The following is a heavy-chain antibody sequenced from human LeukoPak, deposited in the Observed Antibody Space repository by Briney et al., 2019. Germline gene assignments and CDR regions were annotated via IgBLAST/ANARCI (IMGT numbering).Heavy chain of an antibody. CDR1: GFTFSSYA. V-gene: IGHV3-23*01. Sequence: GGSLRLSCAASGFTFSSYAMSWVRQAPGKGLEWVSAISGSGGSTYYADSVKGRFTISRDNSKNTLYLQMNSLRAEDTAVYYCVTYYDILTGPNPFDYWGQGTLVTVSS. D-gene: IGHD3-9*01. J-gene: IGHJ4*02. CDR3: VTYYDILTGPNPFDY. CDR2: ISGSGGST.